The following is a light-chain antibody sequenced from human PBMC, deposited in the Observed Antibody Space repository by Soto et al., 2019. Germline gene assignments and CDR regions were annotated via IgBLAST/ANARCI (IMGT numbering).Light chain of an antibody. CDR2: AAS. Sequence: DIQMTQSPSSLSASVGDRVTITCRASQSISSYLNWYQQKPGKAPKLLIYAASSLQSGVPSRFSGSGSGTDSSLTISSLQPEDFATYYCQQSYSTPFATFGQGTKVEIK. V-gene: IGKV1-39*01. CDR3: QQSYSTPFAT. J-gene: IGKJ1*01. CDR1: QSISSY.